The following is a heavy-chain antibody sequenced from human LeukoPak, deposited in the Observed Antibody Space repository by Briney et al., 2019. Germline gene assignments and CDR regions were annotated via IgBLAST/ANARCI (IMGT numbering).Heavy chain of an antibody. J-gene: IGHJ4*02. CDR3: AKGYYYDSSGYYPVDY. V-gene: IGHV3-23*01. Sequence: GGSLRLSCAASGFTFSNYAMSWVRQAPGKGLEWVSGISGTGGSKYYADSVKGRFTISRDNSKNTLYLQMNSLRAEDTAVYYCAKGYYYDSSGYYPVDYWGQGTLVIVSS. D-gene: IGHD3-22*01. CDR1: GFTFSNYA. CDR2: ISGTGGSK.